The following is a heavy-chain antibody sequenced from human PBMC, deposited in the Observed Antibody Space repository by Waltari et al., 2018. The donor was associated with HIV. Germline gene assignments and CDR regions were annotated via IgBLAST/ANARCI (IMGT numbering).Heavy chain of an antibody. CDR2: IGAAGDT. V-gene: IGHV3-13*01. Sequence: EVEMVESGGGSVQPGGSLRLSCAASGFAFSRFDMHWVRQAMGKSPEGVSAIGAAGDTYYPKAVKGRFTVSRENGKNSLYLQMNNLRVDDAAMYYCVRGNGWYGPYYFDYWGRGTLVTVSS. CDR3: VRGNGWYGPYYFDY. CDR1: GFAFSRFD. J-gene: IGHJ4*02. D-gene: IGHD6-19*01.